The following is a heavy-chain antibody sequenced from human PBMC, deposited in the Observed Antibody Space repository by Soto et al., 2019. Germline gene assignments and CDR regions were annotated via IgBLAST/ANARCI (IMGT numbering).Heavy chain of an antibody. CDR1: VYTCTTYW. CDR3: ARQGRDGHNQGYGMDV. Sequence: VESLKISCQGSVYTCTTYWITWLRQRPWKGLEWMGRIDPTNSYITYNPSFQGHVTISADKSISTAYLQWSSLKASDTAMYYCARQGRDGHNQGYGMDVWGQGTTVTVSS. V-gene: IGHV5-10-1*01. CDR2: IDPTNSYI. J-gene: IGHJ6*02.